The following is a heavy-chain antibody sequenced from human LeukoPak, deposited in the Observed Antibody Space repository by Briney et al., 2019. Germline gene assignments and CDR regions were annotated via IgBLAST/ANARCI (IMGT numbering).Heavy chain of an antibody. V-gene: IGHV3-30*18. Sequence: GRSLRLSCAASGFTFSSYGMHWVRQAPGNGLEWVAVISYDGSNKYYADSVKGRFTISRDNSKNTLYLQMNSLRAEDTAVYYCAKGQWAAGGGMDVWGQGTTVTVSS. D-gene: IGHD1-26*01. CDR2: ISYDGSNK. J-gene: IGHJ6*02. CDR3: AKGQWAAGGGMDV. CDR1: GFTFSSYG.